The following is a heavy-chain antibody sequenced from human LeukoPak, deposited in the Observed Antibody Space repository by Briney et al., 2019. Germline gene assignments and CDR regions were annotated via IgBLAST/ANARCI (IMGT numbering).Heavy chain of an antibody. J-gene: IGHJ5*02. CDR1: GFTFSTYS. D-gene: IGHD3-22*01. CDR3: ARDYYDSSGSSWFDP. Sequence: PGGSLRLSCAASGFTFSTYSMNWVRQAPGKGLEWVSYISSSGSTIYYADSVKGRFTISRDNAKNSLYLQMNSLRAADTAMYYCARDYYDSSGSSWFDPWGQGTLVTVSS. V-gene: IGHV3-48*04. CDR2: ISSSGSTI.